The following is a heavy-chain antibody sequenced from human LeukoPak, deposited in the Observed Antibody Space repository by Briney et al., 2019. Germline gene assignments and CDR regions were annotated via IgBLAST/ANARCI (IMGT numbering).Heavy chain of an antibody. Sequence: SETLSLTCTVSGGSISSYYWNWIRQPAGKGLEWIGRIYTSGSTYYNPSLKSRVTMSVDTTKNQFSLRLTSVTAADTAVYYCARDRVGTTTEGTFDYWGQGTLVTVSS. J-gene: IGHJ4*02. D-gene: IGHD1-26*01. CDR3: ARDRVGTTTEGTFDY. CDR2: IYTSGST. CDR1: GGSISSYY. V-gene: IGHV4-4*07.